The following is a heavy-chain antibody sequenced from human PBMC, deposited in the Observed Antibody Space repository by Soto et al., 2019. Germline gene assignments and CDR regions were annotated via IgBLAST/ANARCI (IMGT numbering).Heavy chain of an antibody. Sequence: QVQLVESGGGVVQPGRSLRLSCAASGFTFSSYAMHWVRQAPGKGLEWVAVISYDGSNKYYADSVKGRFTISRDNSKNTLYLQMNSLRAEDAAVYCWARSIVVVAAINYWGQGTLVTVSS. V-gene: IGHV3-30-3*01. CDR3: ARSIVVVAAINY. J-gene: IGHJ4*02. D-gene: IGHD2-15*01. CDR2: ISYDGSNK. CDR1: GFTFSSYA.